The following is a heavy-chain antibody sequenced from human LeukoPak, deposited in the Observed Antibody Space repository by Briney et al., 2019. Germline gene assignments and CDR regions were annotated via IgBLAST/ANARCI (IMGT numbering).Heavy chain of an antibody. V-gene: IGHV3-23*01. CDR1: GFTFSSYA. CDR2: ISGSGGST. CDR3: ARGWYTFFYYYYMDV. J-gene: IGHJ6*03. D-gene: IGHD2-15*01. Sequence: GGSLRLSCAASGFTFSSYAMSWVRQAPGKGLEWVSAISGSGGSTYYADSVKGRFTISRDNSKNTLYLQMNSLRAEDTAVYYCARGWYTFFYYYYMDVWGKGTTVTVSS.